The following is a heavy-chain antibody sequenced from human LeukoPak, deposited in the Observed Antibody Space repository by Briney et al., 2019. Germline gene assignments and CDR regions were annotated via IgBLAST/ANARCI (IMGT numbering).Heavy chain of an antibody. D-gene: IGHD3-10*01. CDR1: GFTFSSYA. V-gene: IGHV3-23*01. Sequence: GGSLRLSCAASGFTFSSYAMSWVRQAPGKGLEWVSAISGSGGSTYYADSVKGRFTISRDNSKNTVSLQMNNLRPEDTAVYYCTRETFGSGSYPDFWGQGTLVTVSS. CDR3: TRETFGSGSYPDF. CDR2: ISGSGGST. J-gene: IGHJ4*02.